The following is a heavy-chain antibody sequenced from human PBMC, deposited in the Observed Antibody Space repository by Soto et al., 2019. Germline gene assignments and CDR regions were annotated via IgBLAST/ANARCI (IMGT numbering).Heavy chain of an antibody. Sequence: QVQLVQSGAEVKKPGASVKVSCKASGYTFNSYGISWVRQAPVQGLEWMGWISAYNGNTRYAQKLQSRVTMTTDTSTRTAYMEVRSLRSDVTAVYYCARDLAVGLVDYWGQGTLGTVSS. J-gene: IGHJ4*02. CDR2: ISAYNGNT. V-gene: IGHV1-18*01. CDR1: GYTFNSYG. D-gene: IGHD2-2*01. CDR3: ARDLAVGLVDY.